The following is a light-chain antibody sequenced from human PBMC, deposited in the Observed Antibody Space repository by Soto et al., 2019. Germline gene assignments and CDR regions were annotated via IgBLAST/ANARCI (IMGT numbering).Light chain of an antibody. CDR1: SSNIGNNY. J-gene: IGLJ1*01. CDR2: GGS. V-gene: IGLV1-40*01. CDR3: QSYDRSMSGTV. Sequence: QSVLTQPPSVSAAPGQKVTISCSGSSSNIGNNYVSWYQHQPGTAPKLLIYGGSSRPSGVPDRFSGSKSGTSASLAITGLQAEDEADYYCQSYDRSMSGTVFGTGTKATVL.